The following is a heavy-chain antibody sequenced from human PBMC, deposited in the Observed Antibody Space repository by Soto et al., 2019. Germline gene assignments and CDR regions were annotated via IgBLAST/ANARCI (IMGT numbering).Heavy chain of an antibody. J-gene: IGHJ6*02. CDR2: IYYSGST. CDR1: GGSISSGGYY. D-gene: IGHD3-16*01. V-gene: IGHV4-30-4*08. Sequence: PSETLSLTCTVSGGSISSGGYYWSWIRQHPGKGLEWIGYIYYSGSTYYNPSLKSRVTISVDTSKNQFSLKLSSVTAADTAVYYCAREGATPPYGMDVWGQGTTVTVSS. CDR3: AREGATPPYGMDV.